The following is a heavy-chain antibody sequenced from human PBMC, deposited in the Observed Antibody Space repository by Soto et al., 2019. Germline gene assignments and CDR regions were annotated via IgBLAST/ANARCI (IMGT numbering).Heavy chain of an antibody. J-gene: IGHJ4*02. V-gene: IGHV4-34*01. CDR1: GGTFSGYY. D-gene: IGHD3-10*01. Sequence: SETLSLTCAVYGGTFSGYYWSWIRQPPGKGLEWIGEINHSGSTNYNPALKSRDTISVDTSKNQFSLMLSTVTAADTAAYYCGRSRVASGSGIGERAPQTRCYFDYWGQGTMVTVSS. CDR3: GRSRVASGSGIGERAPQTRCYFDY. CDR2: INHSGST.